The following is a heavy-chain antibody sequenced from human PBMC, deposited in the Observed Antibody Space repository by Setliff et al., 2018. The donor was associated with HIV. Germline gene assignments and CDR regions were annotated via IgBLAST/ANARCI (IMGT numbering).Heavy chain of an antibody. J-gene: IGHJ3*02. CDR3: ARDLQVRRNFDCFKNHDDAFDI. Sequence: GASVKVSCKASGYIFTGYYIHWVRQAPGQGLEWMGWINPNNGGTNYAQKFQGSVTMTRYTSIITAYMDLSSLISDDTAVYYCARDLQVRRNFDCFKNHDDAFDIWGQGTMVTVSS. CDR1: GYIFTGYY. V-gene: IGHV1-2*02. D-gene: IGHD3-9*01. CDR2: INPNNGGT.